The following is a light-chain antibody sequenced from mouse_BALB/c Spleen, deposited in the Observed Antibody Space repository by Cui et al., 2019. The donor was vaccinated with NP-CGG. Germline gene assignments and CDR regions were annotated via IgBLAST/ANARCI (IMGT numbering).Light chain of an antibody. CDR2: GTN. Sequence: QAVVTQESALTTSPGETVTLTCRSSTGAITTNNYANWVQEKPDHLFTGLIGGTNNRAPGVPARFSGSLIGDKAALTITGAQTEDEAIYFCALWFSNHWVFGGGTELTVI. CDR3: ALWFSNHWV. CDR1: TGAITTNNY. J-gene: IGLJ1*01. V-gene: IGLV1*01.